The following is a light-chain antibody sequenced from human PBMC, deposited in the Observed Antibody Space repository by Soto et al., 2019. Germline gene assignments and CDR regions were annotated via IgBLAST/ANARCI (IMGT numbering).Light chain of an antibody. CDR2: EGS. CDR1: SGDVGTYNL. Sequence: QSALTQPPSVSGSTGKSITISCTGTSGDVGTYNLVSWYQHHPGKAPKLMIYEGSNRPSGVSHRFSGSQSGNTASLTISGLQAEDEADYYCSSYAGAVAFGGGTKLTVL. CDR3: SSYAGAVA. V-gene: IGLV2-23*01. J-gene: IGLJ2*01.